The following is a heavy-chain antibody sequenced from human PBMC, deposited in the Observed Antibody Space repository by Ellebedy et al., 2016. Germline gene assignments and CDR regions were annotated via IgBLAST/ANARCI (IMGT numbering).Heavy chain of an antibody. J-gene: IGHJ4*02. V-gene: IGHV3-21*01. CDR2: ISYDSSYT. Sequence: GGSLRLXXITSGFSISGYEMSWVRQAPGKGLEWVSSISYDSSYTYYAGSVRGRFTISRDNAKDSVFLEMNSLRAEDTAVYYCARDSASHLRFSYTDYWGRGTLIAVSS. CDR1: GFSISGYE. D-gene: IGHD4-11*01. CDR3: ARDSASHLRFSYTDY.